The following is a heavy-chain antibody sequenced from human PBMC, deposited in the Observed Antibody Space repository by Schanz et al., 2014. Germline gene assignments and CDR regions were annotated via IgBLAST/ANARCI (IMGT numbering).Heavy chain of an antibody. CDR1: GFTLSSYA. J-gene: IGHJ4*02. CDR3: AKDLLYGAPMPLNHLDY. CDR2: ISGSGGST. V-gene: IGHV3-23*04. Sequence: VQLVESGGGVVQPGRSLRLSCAAYGFTLSSYAMHWVRQAPGKGLEWVSGISGSGGSTYYADSVKGRFTISRDNSKNTLYLQMNSLRAEDTAVYYCAKDLLYGAPMPLNHLDYWGQGTLVTVPS. D-gene: IGHD2-2*01.